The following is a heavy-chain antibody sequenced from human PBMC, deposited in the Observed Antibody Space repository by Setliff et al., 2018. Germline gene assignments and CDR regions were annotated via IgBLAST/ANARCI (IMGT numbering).Heavy chain of an antibody. J-gene: IGHJ4*02. CDR2: IKQDGSEK. CDR3: FGAGTCSY. D-gene: IGHD3-10*01. Sequence: GGSLRLSCAASGFPFSTYWLNWVRQAPGKGLEWVANIKQDGSEKYYADSVKGRFTISRDNAKNSLSLQMNNLRTEDTAVYYCFGAGTCSYWGQGTLVTVS. V-gene: IGHV3-7*01. CDR1: GFPFSTYW.